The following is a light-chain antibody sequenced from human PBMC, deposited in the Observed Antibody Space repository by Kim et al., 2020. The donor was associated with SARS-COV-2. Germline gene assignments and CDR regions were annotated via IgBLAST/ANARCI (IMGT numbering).Light chain of an antibody. CDR1: QSVSTN. J-gene: IGKJ2*01. V-gene: IGKV3-15*01. CDR3: QQYNNWPQT. CDR2: GAS. Sequence: EIVMTQSPATLSVSPGERATLSCRASQSVSTNLAWYLQTPGQAPRLLIYGASTTATGISARFSGSGSGTEFTLTISSLQSEDFAVYYCQQYNNWPQTFGQGTKLEI.